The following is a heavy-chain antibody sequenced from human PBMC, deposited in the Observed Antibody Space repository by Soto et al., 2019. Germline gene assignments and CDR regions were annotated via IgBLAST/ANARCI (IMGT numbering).Heavy chain of an antibody. D-gene: IGHD3-22*01. J-gene: IGHJ4*02. Sequence: QVQLVESGGGLVKTSGSLRIACAASGFTFSDYYMSWVRQAPGKGLEWVSYISSSGNTIYYADSVKGRFTISRDNAKNSVYLQMNSLRAEDTALYFCAKMSIEHYYDPVFSWGKGTLVTVSS. CDR2: ISSSGNTI. CDR3: AKMSIEHYYDPVFS. V-gene: IGHV3-11*01. CDR1: GFTFSDYY.